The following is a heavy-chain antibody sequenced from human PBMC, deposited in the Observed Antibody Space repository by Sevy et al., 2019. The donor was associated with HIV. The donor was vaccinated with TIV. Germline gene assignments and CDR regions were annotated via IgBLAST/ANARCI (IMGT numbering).Heavy chain of an antibody. V-gene: IGHV3-7*01. CDR1: GFTFSSYW. Sequence: GGSLRLSCAASGFTFSSYWMTWVRQAPGKGLEWVANIRQDMSEKYYADSVKGRFTISRDNARNSLCLQMESLRAEDTAVYYCARAQQVTMLVVIGGLYFDFWGHGTLVTVSS. J-gene: IGHJ4*01. CDR3: ARAQQVTMLVVIGGLYFDF. CDR2: IRQDMSEK. D-gene: IGHD3-22*01.